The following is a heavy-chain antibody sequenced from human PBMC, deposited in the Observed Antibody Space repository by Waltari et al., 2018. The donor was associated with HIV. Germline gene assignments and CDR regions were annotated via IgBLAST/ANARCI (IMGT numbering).Heavy chain of an antibody. CDR3: ARDLQIGAAVTGPSWFDP. J-gene: IGHJ5*02. CDR1: GFTFTSYA. Sequence: EVRLFESGGGLVQPGGSLRLSCHASGFTFTSYAMNWVRQTPRKGLEWVSSISGRGGTTYYLDSVRGRFTISRDNSKDTLYLQMNSLRAEDSAVYYCARDLQIGAAVTGPSWFDPWGQGTLVTVSS. CDR2: ISGRGGTT. D-gene: IGHD6-19*01. V-gene: IGHV3-23*01.